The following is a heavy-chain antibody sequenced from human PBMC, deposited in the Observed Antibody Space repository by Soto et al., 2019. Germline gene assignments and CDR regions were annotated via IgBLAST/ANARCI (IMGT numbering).Heavy chain of an antibody. Sequence: PVGSLRLSCAASGFTFSSYAMSWVRQALGKGLEWVSSISGSGGGTYYADSVKGRFTISRDNSKNTLSLQMNSLRAEETAVYYCAKSRGSGSYFNPSDAFDFWGQGTMVTVSS. CDR3: AKSRGSGSYFNPSDAFDF. D-gene: IGHD3-10*01. V-gene: IGHV3-23*01. CDR2: ISGSGGGT. CDR1: GFTFSSYA. J-gene: IGHJ3*01.